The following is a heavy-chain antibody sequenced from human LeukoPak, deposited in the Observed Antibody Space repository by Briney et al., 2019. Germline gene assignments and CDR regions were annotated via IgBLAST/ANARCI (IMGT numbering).Heavy chain of an antibody. CDR1: GGSISSYY. CDR3: ARSIAAAGDFDY. D-gene: IGHD6-13*01. V-gene: IGHV4-59*08. Sequence: KPSETLSLTCTVFGGSISSYYWSWIRQPPGKGLEWIGYIYYSGSTNYNPSLKSRVTISVDTSKNQFSLKLSSVTAADTAVYYCARSIAAAGDFDYWGQGTLVTVSS. CDR2: IYYSGST. J-gene: IGHJ4*02.